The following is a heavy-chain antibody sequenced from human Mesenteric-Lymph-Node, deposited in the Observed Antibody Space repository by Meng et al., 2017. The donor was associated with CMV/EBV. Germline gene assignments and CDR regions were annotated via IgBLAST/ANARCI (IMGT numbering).Heavy chain of an antibody. J-gene: IGHJ4*02. CDR2: IYGGGTNT. Sequence: GGSLRLSCAASGFTFSSYAMSWVRQAPGMGLQWVSVIYGGGTNTYYADSVKGRFTISRDNSKNTLYLQMNSLRDEDTAVYYCAKDRSPYSGIRGFDFWGQGTLVTVSS. CDR1: GFTFSSYA. CDR3: AKDRSPYSGIRGFDF. D-gene: IGHD1-26*01. V-gene: IGHV3-23*03.